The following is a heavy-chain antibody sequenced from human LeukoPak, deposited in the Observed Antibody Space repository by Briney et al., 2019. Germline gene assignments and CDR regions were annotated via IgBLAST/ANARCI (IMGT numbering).Heavy chain of an antibody. J-gene: IGHJ6*03. Sequence: ASVKVSCKASGYTFTSYGISWVRQAPGQGLEWMGWISAYNGNTNYAQKLQGRVTMTTDTSTSTAYMELRSLRSDDTAVYYCARVPIVGATAYYYYMDVWGKGTTVTVSS. CDR3: ARVPIVGATAYYYYMDV. D-gene: IGHD1-26*01. V-gene: IGHV1-18*01. CDR1: GYTFTSYG. CDR2: ISAYNGNT.